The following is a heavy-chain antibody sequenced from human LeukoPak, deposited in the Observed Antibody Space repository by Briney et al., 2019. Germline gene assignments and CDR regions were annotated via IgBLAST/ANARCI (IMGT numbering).Heavy chain of an antibody. J-gene: IGHJ6*03. CDR3: ARRLLLLYYMDV. Sequence: GGSLRLSCAASGFTFSSYGMHWVRQAPGKGLEWVAVISYDGSNKYYADSVKGRFTISRDNAKNSLYLQMNSLRAEDTAVYYCARRLLLLYYMDVWGKGTTVTVSS. D-gene: IGHD2-2*01. CDR2: ISYDGSNK. V-gene: IGHV3-30*03. CDR1: GFTFSSYG.